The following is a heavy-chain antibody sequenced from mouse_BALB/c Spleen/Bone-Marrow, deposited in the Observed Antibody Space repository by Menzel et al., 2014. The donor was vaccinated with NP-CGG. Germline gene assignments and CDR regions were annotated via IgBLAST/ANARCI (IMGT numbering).Heavy chain of an antibody. Sequence: AQLQESGPELMKPGASVKISCKPTGYTFSSYWIEWVKQRPGHGLEWIGEILPGRGHTHYNEKFKGKSPFTADTSSNPAYMQHSSVASEDSAVYYCTRQGFACWGQGTLVSVSA. CDR3: TRQGFAC. CDR1: GYTFSSYW. J-gene: IGHJ3*01. CDR2: ILPGRGHT. V-gene: IGHV1-9*01.